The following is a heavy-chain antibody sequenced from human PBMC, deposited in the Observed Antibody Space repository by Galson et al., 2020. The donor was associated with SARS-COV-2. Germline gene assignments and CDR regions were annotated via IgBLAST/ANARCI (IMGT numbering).Heavy chain of an antibody. CDR1: GFTFSSYT. J-gene: IGHJ4*02. Sequence: AGGSLRLSCAASGFTFSSYTMHWVRQAPGKGLEWVSSITSSSTFLYYADSVKGRFTISRDNAKNSLYLQMNSLRAEDTAVYYCARDGPYSYGYEDFDYWGQGTLVTVSS. CDR2: ITSSSTFL. CDR3: ARDGPYSYGYEDFDY. D-gene: IGHD5-18*01. V-gene: IGHV3-21*01.